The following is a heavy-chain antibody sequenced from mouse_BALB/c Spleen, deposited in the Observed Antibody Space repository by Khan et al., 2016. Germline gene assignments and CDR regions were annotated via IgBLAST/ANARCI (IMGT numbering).Heavy chain of an antibody. CDR1: GYTFTSYW. V-gene: IGHV1S127*01. Sequence: QVQLQQPGAELVRPGASVKLSCKASGYTFTSYWINWVRQRPGQGLEWIGNIYPSDRYTNYNQKFKDKATLTVDTSSSTAYMQISSPTAEDSAVYYGRRDGVRRRSYAMDYWGQGTSVTVSS. D-gene: IGHD2-14*01. CDR2: IYPSDRYT. J-gene: IGHJ4*01. CDR3: RRDGVRRRSYAMDY.